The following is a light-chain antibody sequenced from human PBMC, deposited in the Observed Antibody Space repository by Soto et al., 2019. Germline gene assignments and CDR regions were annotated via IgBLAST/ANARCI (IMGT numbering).Light chain of an antibody. J-gene: IGKJ2*01. Sequence: EIVLTQSPGTLSLSPGERATLSCRASQSISSSYLAWYQQRPGQARMLLIFAADIRATGIPDRFRVGGSSTDVSLTVSRLDPEEFALYSVQRAGNSARTFGQGAKLEIK. V-gene: IGKV3-20*01. CDR2: AAD. CDR1: QSISSSY. CDR3: QRAGNSART.